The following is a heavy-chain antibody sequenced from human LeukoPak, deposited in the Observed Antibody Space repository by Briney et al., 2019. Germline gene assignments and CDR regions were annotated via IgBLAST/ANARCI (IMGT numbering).Heavy chain of an antibody. V-gene: IGHV3-7*01. CDR2: IKQDGSEK. CDR1: GFTFSGYW. CDR3: ARAGYSGYDEL. D-gene: IGHD5-12*01. Sequence: GGSLRLSCAASGFTFSGYWMSWVRQAPGKGLEWVANIKQDGSEKYYVETVKGRFTISRGNAKNSLYLQMNSRRAEDTAVYYCARAGYSGYDELWGQGTLVTVSS. J-gene: IGHJ4*02.